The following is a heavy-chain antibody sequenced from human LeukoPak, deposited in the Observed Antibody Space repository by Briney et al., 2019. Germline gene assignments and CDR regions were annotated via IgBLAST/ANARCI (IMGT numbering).Heavy chain of an antibody. CDR3: ARDLLYSGSFDY. CDR1: GYTFTSYG. CDR2: IIPILGIA. V-gene: IGHV1-69*04. D-gene: IGHD1-26*01. Sequence: ASVKVSCKASGYTFTSYGVSWVRQAPGQGLEWMGRIIPILGIANYAQKFQGRVTITADKSTSTAYMELSSLRSEDTAVYYCARDLLYSGSFDYWGQGTLVTVPS. J-gene: IGHJ4*02.